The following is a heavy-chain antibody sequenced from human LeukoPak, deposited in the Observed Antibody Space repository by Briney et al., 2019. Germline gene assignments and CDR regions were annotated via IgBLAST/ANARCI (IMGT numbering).Heavy chain of an antibody. J-gene: IGHJ4*02. V-gene: IGHV3-23*01. CDR3: VKADSGYDLLFDY. D-gene: IGHD5-12*01. CDR1: GFTFSSYA. Sequence: GGSLRLSCAASGFTFSSYAMNWVRQAPGKGLEWVSGISGSDGSTYYADSVKGRFTISRDNSKNTLYLQMNSLRAEDTAVYYCVKADSGYDLLFDYWGQGTLVTVSS. CDR2: ISGSDGST.